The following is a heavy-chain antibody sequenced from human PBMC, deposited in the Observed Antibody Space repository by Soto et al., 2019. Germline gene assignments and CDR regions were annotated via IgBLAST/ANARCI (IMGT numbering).Heavy chain of an antibody. CDR3: EIIEQWLPRDY. Sequence: GGSLRLSCAASGFTFSSYAMSWVRQAPGKGLEWVSGITGSVGNTYYADSVKGRFTISRDNSKNTLDLHMNSLRAEDTAVYYCEIIEQWLPRDYSGQGILVTVSS. J-gene: IGHJ4*02. CDR1: GFTFSSYA. D-gene: IGHD6-19*01. V-gene: IGHV3-23*01. CDR2: ITGSVGNT.